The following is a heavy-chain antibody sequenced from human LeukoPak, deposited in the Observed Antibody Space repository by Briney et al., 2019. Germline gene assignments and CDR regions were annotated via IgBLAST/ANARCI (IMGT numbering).Heavy chain of an antibody. V-gene: IGHV1-2*02. CDR3: ACSSDDSRGYCPHYFDY. Sequence: ASVKVSCKASGYTFTDYYMRWVRQAPGQGLEWRGWINPNIGGTNYAQKFQGRVTMTTDTSTSTAYMELSRLRSDDTAVYYCACSSDDSRGYCPHYFDYWGQGTLVTVSS. D-gene: IGHD3-22*01. J-gene: IGHJ4*02. CDR1: GYTFTDYY. CDR2: INPNIGGT.